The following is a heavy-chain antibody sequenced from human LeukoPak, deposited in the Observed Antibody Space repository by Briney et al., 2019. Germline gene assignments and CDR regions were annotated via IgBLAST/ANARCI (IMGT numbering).Heavy chain of an antibody. J-gene: IGHJ4*02. V-gene: IGHV4-59*01. CDR3: ARSGYSEDY. D-gene: IGHD5-18*01. Sequence: PSETLSLTCTVSGGSISSYYWSWIRQPPGKGLEWIGYIYYSGSTNYKPSLKSRVTISVDTSKNQFSLKLSSVTAADTAVYYCARSGYSEDYWGQGTLVTVSS. CDR2: IYYSGST. CDR1: GGSISSYY.